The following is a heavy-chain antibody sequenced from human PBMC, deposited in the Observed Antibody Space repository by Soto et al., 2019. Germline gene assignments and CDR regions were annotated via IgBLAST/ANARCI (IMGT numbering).Heavy chain of an antibody. D-gene: IGHD2-15*01. CDR2: IRSKAYGGTT. V-gene: IGHV3-49*03. CDR3: TRVVAASYYYYGMDV. CDR1: GFTFGDYA. Sequence: SLRLSCTASGFTFGDYAMSWFRQAPGKGLEWVGFIRSKAYGGTTEYAASVKGRFTISRDDSKSIAYLQMNSLKTEDTAVYYCTRVVAASYYYYGMDVWGQGTTVTVSS. J-gene: IGHJ6*02.